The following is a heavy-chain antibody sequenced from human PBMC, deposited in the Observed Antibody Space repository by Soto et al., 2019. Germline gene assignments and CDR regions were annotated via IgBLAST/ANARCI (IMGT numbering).Heavy chain of an antibody. Sequence: EVQLVESGGGSVQPGGSLRLSCAASGFTVSSNYMSWFRQAPGRGLEWVSSIYSIGSADYAASVKGRFTISRDNSKNTMYLQMNSLRAEDTAVDYCAAGDYASGSRDYWGQGTLVTVSS. CDR1: GFTVSSNY. J-gene: IGHJ4*02. CDR3: AAGDYASGSRDY. CDR2: IYSIGSA. D-gene: IGHD3-10*01. V-gene: IGHV3-66*01.